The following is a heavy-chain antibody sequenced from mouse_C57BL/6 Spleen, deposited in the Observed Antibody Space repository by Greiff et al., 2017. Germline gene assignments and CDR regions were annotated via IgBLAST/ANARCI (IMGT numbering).Heavy chain of an antibody. V-gene: IGHV1-42*01. D-gene: IGHD2-12*01. Sequence: VQLQQSGPELVKPGASVKISCKASGYSFTGYYMNWVKQSPEKSLEWIGEINPSTGGTTYNQKFKAKATLTVDKSSSTAYMQLKILTSEDSAVYYCAREGGLRDHFDYWGQGTTLTVSS. CDR1: GYSFTGYY. CDR3: AREGGLRDHFDY. CDR2: INPSTGGT. J-gene: IGHJ2*01.